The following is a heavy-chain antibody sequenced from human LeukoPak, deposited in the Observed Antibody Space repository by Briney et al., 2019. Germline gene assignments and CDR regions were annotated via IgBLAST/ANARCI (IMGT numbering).Heavy chain of an antibody. CDR3: AKAGKTTVSLPSVCICYSDY. CDR1: GFTFNTYA. V-gene: IGHV3-23*01. D-gene: IGHD4-17*01. J-gene: IGHJ4*02. CDR2: ISGNGGTT. Sequence: GGSLRLSCAASGFTFNTYAMSWVRQAPGKGLEWVSGISGNGGTTYYADSVKGRFTISRDNSKNTVYLQMNSLRAEDTAVYYCAKAGKTTVSLPSVCICYSDYWGQGTLVTVSS.